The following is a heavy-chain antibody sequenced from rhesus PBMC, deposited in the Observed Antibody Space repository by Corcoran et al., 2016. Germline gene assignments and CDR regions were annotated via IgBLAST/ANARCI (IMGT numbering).Heavy chain of an antibody. CDR1: GGSISDSYR. V-gene: IGHV4S10*01. J-gene: IGHJ2*01. D-gene: IGHD6-25*01. CDR2: IYGSSTST. CDR3: ARKTIAAAGTPVWYFDL. Sequence: QVQLQESGPGVVKPSETLSLTCAVSGGSISDSYRWSGLRQPPGKGLEWIGYIYGSSTSTNYNPSLKSRVTISKDTSKNQFSLKLSSVTAADTAVYYCARKTIAAAGTPVWYFDLWGPGTPITISS.